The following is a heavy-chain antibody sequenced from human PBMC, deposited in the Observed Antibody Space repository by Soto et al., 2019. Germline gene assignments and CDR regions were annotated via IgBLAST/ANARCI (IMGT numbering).Heavy chain of an antibody. Sequence: QVQLVESGGGVVQPGRSLRLSCAASGFTFSSYAIHWVRQAPGKGLEWVAVISFDGSNQYYGDSVKGRFTISRDNSKNTLSRQMNSLRAEDSAVHYCARESYHFESSGYYFADGLDIWGQGTMVTVSS. V-gene: IGHV3-30-3*01. CDR2: ISFDGSNQ. CDR3: ARESYHFESSGYYFADGLDI. J-gene: IGHJ3*02. CDR1: GFTFSSYA. D-gene: IGHD3-22*01.